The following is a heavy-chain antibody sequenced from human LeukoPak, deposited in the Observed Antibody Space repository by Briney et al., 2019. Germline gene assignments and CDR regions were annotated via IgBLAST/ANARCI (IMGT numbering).Heavy chain of an antibody. CDR2: ISSNSRYT. Sequence: PGGSLRLSCAASGFTFSSYSINWGRQAPGKGLEWVSSISSNSRYTYYADSVKGRFTISRDNAKSSLYLQMNSLRADDTAVYYCARVAEAAVFDYWGQGTLVTVSS. CDR3: ARVAEAAVFDY. D-gene: IGHD6-13*01. V-gene: IGHV3-21*01. J-gene: IGHJ4*02. CDR1: GFTFSSYS.